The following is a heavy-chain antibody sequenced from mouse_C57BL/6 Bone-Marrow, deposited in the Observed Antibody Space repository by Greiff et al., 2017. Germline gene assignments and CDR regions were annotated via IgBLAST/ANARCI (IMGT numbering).Heavy chain of an antibody. CDR3: ARGIDCSRDAMYY. Sequence: SGPELVKPGASVKISCKASGYSFTDSNLNWVKQSNGKSLEWIGVINTNYATTSYNQKFKGKATLTVDQSSSPAYMQLNSLTSEDSAVYYCARGIDCSRDAMYYWGQGTSFTVSS. CDR1: GYSFTDSN. D-gene: IGHD1-1*01. CDR2: INTNYATT. V-gene: IGHV1-39*01. J-gene: IGHJ4*01.